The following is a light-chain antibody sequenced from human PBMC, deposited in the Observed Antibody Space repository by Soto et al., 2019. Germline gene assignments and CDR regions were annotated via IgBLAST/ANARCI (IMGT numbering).Light chain of an antibody. CDR2: AES. CDR1: QDISNY. V-gene: IGKV1-12*01. J-gene: IGKJ5*01. Sequence: DIQMTQSPSSLSASVGDRVTITCQASQDISNYLNWYQQKPGKAPKLLIYAESSLQSGVPSRFSGSGSGTDLTLTISSLQPEDFATYYCQKANSFPITCGQGTRLEIK. CDR3: QKANSFPIT.